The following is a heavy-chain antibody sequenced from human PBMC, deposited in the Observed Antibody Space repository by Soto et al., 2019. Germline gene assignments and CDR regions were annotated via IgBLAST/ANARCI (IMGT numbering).Heavy chain of an antibody. D-gene: IGHD2-2*01. V-gene: IGHV3-9*01. CDR3: AKGRAPLVPAAPDYYYYYMDV. CDR2: ISWNSGSI. J-gene: IGHJ6*03. CDR1: GFTFDDYA. Sequence: GGSLRLSCAASGFTFDDYAMHWVRQAPGKGLEWVSGISWNSGSIGYADSVKGRFTISRDNAKNSLYLQMNSLRAEDTALYYCAKGRAPLVPAAPDYYYYYMDVWGKGTTVTVSS.